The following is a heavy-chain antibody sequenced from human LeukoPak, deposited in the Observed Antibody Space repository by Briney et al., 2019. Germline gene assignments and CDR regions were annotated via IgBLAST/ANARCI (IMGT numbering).Heavy chain of an antibody. J-gene: IGHJ4*02. V-gene: IGHV4-39*07. D-gene: IGHD6-19*01. CDR1: GASIDSDNYN. Sequence: SGTLSLTCTVSGASIDSDNYNWAWIRQPPGKGLEWIGNVYYSGSTHYNPSLKSRVTISADTTSKNQFSLKLRSVTAADTAVYYCARGNRSSSGLCCWGQGTLVTVSS. CDR2: VYYSGST. CDR3: ARGNRSSSGLCC.